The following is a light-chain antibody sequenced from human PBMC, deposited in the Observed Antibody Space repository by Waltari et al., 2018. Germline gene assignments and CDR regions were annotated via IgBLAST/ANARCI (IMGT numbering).Light chain of an antibody. V-gene: IGKV1-39*01. J-gene: IGKJ3*01. CDR1: QSISNY. Sequence: DIQMTQSPSSLSASVGDRVTITCRASQSISNYLNWYQQKPGKAPKLLIYLASILQSGVPSRFSCSGSGTDFTLTISSLQPEDIATYYCQQSYNTPFTFGPGTKVDI. CDR3: QQSYNTPFT. CDR2: LAS.